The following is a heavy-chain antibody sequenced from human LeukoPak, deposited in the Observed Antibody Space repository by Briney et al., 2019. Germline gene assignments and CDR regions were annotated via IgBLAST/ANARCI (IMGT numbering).Heavy chain of an antibody. V-gene: IGHV5-51*01. CDR1: GYTFTGSW. CDR2: IYPGDSDT. J-gene: IGHJ6*03. CDR3: ARLGSFYYYMDV. Sequence: ESLKISCQASGYTFTGSWIGWVRQMPGKGLEWMGIIYPGDSDTRYSPSFQGQVTISADKSISTAYLQWSSLKASDTAIYYCARLGSFYYYMDVWGTGTTVTVSS.